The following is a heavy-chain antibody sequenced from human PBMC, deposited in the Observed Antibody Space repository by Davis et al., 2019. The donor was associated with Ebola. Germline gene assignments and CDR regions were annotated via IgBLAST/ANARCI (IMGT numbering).Heavy chain of an antibody. Sequence: MPSETLSLTCTVSGASISTSSFYWAWVRQPPGKGLEWIGYIYYSGSTNYNPSLKSRVTISVDTSKNQFSLKLSSVTAADTAVYYCARLEDSGSYYWGQGTLVTVSS. J-gene: IGHJ4*02. V-gene: IGHV4-61*05. CDR2: IYYSGST. D-gene: IGHD1-26*01. CDR3: ARLEDSGSYY. CDR1: GASISTSSFY.